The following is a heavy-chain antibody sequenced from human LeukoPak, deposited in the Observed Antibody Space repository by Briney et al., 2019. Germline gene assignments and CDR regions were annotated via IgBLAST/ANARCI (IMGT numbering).Heavy chain of an antibody. CDR2: INHSGST. CDR1: GGSFSGYY. J-gene: IGHJ5*01. CDR3: ATDQEIKWFYY. V-gene: IGHV4-34*01. Sequence: SETLSLTCAVYGGSFSGYYWSWIRQPPGKGLEWIGEINHSGSTNYNPSLKSRVTISVDASKNQFSLKLSSMTAADTALYYCATDQEIKWFYYWGQGTLVTVSS.